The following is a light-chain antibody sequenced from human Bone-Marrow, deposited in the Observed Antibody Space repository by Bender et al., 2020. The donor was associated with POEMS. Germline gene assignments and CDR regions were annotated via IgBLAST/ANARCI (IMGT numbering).Light chain of an antibody. CDR1: KLGEEY. CDR3: CSYAGSDTPVV. CDR2: QDT. V-gene: IGLV3-1*01. Sequence: SYELTQPPSVSVSPGQTATITCSVEKLGEEYACWYQQKPGQSPVVVIYQDTKRPSGIPERFSGSTSGNTASLTISGLQPEDEADYYCCSYAGSDTPVVFGGGTKLTVL. J-gene: IGLJ2*01.